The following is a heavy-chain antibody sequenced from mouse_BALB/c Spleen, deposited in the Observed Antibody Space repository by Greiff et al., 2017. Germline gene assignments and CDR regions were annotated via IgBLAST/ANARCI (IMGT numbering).Heavy chain of an antibody. J-gene: IGHJ1*01. V-gene: IGHV1-69*02. CDR2: IDPSDSYT. Sequence: VQLQQPGAELVKPGASVKLSCKASGYTFTSYWMHWVKQRPGQGLEWIGEIDPSDSYTNYNQKFKGKATLTVDKSSSTAYMQLSSLTSEDSAVYYCASGTTGSFDVWGAGTTVTVSS. CDR1: GYTFTSYW. D-gene: IGHD1-1*01. CDR3: ASGTTGSFDV.